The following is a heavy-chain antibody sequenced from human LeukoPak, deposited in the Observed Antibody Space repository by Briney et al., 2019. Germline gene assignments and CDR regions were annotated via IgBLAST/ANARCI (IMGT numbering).Heavy chain of an antibody. J-gene: IGHJ3*02. V-gene: IGHV3-43*02. CDR2: ISGDGGST. D-gene: IGHD3-10*01. Sequence: GGSLRLSCAASGFTFDDYALHWVRQTPGKGLQWVSLISGDGGSTYYADSVKGRFTISRDNSKISLYLQMNRLRTEDTAVYYCAKESGSGSYYKGGGFDIWGQGSLVTVSS. CDR3: AKESGSGSYYKGGGFDI. CDR1: GFTFDDYA.